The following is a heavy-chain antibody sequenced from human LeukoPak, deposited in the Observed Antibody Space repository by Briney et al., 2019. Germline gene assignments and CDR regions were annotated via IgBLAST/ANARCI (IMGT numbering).Heavy chain of an antibody. Sequence: GSQRLSCAASGFTFSSYAMSWVRPAPGKGLEWVAAISGSGGSTYYADSVKGRFTISRDNSKNTLYLQMNSLRAEDTAVYYCAKDFCSSTSCYWYYYYYGMDVWGQGTTVTVSS. CDR1: GFTFSSYA. J-gene: IGHJ6*02. V-gene: IGHV3-23*01. CDR3: AKDFCSSTSCYWYYYYYGMDV. CDR2: ISGSGGST. D-gene: IGHD2-2*01.